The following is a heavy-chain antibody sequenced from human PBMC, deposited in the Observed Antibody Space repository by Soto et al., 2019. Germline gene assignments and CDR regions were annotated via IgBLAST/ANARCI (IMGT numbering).Heavy chain of an antibody. J-gene: IGHJ4*02. D-gene: IGHD2-21*02. Sequence: PSETLSLTCAVYGGSFSGYYWSWIRQPPGKGLEWIGEINHSGSTNYNPSLKSRVTISVDTSKNQFSLKLSSVTAADTAVYYCARGPVTYYFDYWGQGTLVTVSS. V-gene: IGHV4-34*01. CDR1: GGSFSGYY. CDR3: ARGPVTYYFDY. CDR2: INHSGST.